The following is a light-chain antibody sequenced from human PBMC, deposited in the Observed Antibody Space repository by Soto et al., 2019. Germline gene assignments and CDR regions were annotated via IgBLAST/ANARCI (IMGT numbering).Light chain of an antibody. J-gene: IGKJ5*01. V-gene: IGKV3-20*01. CDR2: CAS. CDR1: QSVSSSY. Sequence: EIVLTQSPGTLSLSPGERATLSCRASQSVSSSYLAWYQQKPGQAHRLLIYCASSRATGIPDRFSGSGSGTHFTLSISRLEPEEFAVYFCQQYVSALSTFGQGTRLEIK. CDR3: QQYVSALST.